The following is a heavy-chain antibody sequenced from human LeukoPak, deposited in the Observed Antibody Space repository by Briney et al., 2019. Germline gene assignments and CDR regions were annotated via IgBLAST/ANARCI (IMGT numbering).Heavy chain of an antibody. J-gene: IGHJ4*02. Sequence: PGGSLRLSCAAPGFTFTNVWMSWVRQAPGKGLEWVGRIKNKTDGGTIDYAAPVKGRFTISRDDSKKTLYLHMNSLKIEDTAVYYCTTDLTAPYWGQGTPVTVSS. CDR2: IKNKTDGGTI. CDR1: GFTFTNVW. CDR3: TTDLTAPY. V-gene: IGHV3-15*01. D-gene: IGHD3-9*01.